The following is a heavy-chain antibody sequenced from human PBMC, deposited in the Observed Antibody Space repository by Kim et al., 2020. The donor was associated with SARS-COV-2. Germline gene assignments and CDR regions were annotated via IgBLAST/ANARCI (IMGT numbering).Heavy chain of an antibody. CDR3: ARGYSFGFGDF. J-gene: IGHJ4*02. CDR1: GFTFSAFW. V-gene: IGHV3-7*03. CDR2: IRHDGTEK. Sequence: GGSLRLSCAGSGFTFSAFWMSWVRQAPGKGLQWVATIRHDGTEKYYVESVKGRFTISRDNDRNSLALQMNGLTADDTAVYYCARGYSFGFGDFLGQGTLV. D-gene: IGHD5-18*01.